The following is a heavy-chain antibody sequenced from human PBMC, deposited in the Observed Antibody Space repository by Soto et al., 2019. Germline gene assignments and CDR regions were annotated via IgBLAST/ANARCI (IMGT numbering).Heavy chain of an antibody. V-gene: IGHV3-74*01. CDR2: INSDGSST. Sequence: EVQLVESGGGLVQPGGALRLSCAASGVIFSSYWMHWVRQAPGKGLVWVSRINSDGSSTSYADSVKGRFTISRDNAKNTLYLQMNSLRAEDTAVYYCARLGEYGSGVGYDYWGQGTLVTVSS. J-gene: IGHJ4*02. D-gene: IGHD3-10*01. CDR1: GVIFSSYW. CDR3: ARLGEYGSGVGYDY.